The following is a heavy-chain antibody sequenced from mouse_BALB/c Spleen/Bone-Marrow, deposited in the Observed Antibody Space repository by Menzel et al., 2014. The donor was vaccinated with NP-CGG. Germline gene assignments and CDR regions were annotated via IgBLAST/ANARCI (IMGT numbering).Heavy chain of an antibody. J-gene: IGHJ3*01. D-gene: IGHD1-1*01. CDR3: ASYYYGSSLFAY. V-gene: IGHV14-3*02. CDR1: GFNIKDTY. CDR2: IDPANGNT. Sequence: VQLQQSGAELVKPGASVKLSCTASGFNIKDTYMHWVKQRPEQGLEWIGRIDPANGNTKYDPKFQGKATITADTPSNTAYLQLSSLTSEDTAVYYCASYYYGSSLFAYWGQGTLVTVSA.